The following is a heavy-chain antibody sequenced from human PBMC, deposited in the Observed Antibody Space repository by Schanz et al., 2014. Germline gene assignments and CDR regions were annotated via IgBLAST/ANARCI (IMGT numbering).Heavy chain of an antibody. CDR3: STDLTAVDYDAIGL. Sequence: DVQLVDSGGGLVQPGGSLRLSCAASGFTVSNSYIHWVRQAPGKGLEWVSGMSGSGSTADYADSVKGRFTISRDNSKNILTMQMSSLRAEDTAVYYCSTDLTAVDYDAIGLWGQGTMVTVSS. V-gene: IGHV3-53*01. CDR2: MSGSGSTA. CDR1: GFTVSNSY. J-gene: IGHJ3*01. D-gene: IGHD4-17*01.